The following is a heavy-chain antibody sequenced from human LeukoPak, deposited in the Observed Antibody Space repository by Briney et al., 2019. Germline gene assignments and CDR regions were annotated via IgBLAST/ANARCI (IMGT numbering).Heavy chain of an antibody. CDR2: IFYRGSFSYGGTT. CDR3: ARQITGNKDY. J-gene: IGHJ4*02. V-gene: IGHV4-39*01. D-gene: IGHD1/OR15-1a*01. Sequence: PSETLSLTCTVSGASISGFYWIWLRQSPGRGLEWLGSIFYRGSFSYGGTTFYNPSLQSRVTISVDTSKNASSLKLRSVTAADRAVYYCARQITGNKDYWGQGTLVTVSS. CDR1: GASISGFY.